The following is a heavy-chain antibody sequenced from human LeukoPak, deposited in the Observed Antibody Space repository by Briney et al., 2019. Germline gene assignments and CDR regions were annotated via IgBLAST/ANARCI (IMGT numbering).Heavy chain of an antibody. J-gene: IGHJ4*02. Sequence: GESLKISCKGSGYSFTSYWIGWVRQMPGEGLEWMGIIYPGDSDTRYSPSFQGQVTISADKSISTAYLQWSSLKASDTAMYYCARRGFYSSDYSYFDYWGQGTLVTVSS. CDR2: IYPGDSDT. CDR1: GYSFTSYW. D-gene: IGHD6-19*01. CDR3: ARRGFYSSDYSYFDY. V-gene: IGHV5-51*01.